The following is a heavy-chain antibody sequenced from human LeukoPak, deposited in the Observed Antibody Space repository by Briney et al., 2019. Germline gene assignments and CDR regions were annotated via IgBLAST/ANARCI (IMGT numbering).Heavy chain of an antibody. Sequence: GGSLRLSCAASGFTSSSYWMHWLRHPPGEGMEWVSRIHGDGSRTAYGDSVKGRFTISRDNAKNTLSLQMNSLRAEDTAVYYCARDPDLSGYSFFECWGQGTLVTVSS. CDR1: GFTSSSYW. CDR2: IHGDGSRT. CDR3: ARDPDLSGYSFFEC. V-gene: IGHV3-74*01. D-gene: IGHD3-22*01. J-gene: IGHJ4*02.